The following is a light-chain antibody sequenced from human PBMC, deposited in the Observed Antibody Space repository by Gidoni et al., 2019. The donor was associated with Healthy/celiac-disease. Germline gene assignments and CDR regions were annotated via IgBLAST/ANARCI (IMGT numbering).Light chain of an antibody. V-gene: IGKV1-5*01. Sequence: DIQMTQSPSTLSASVGDRVTITCRASQSISSWLAWYQQKPGKAPKLLIYDASSLESGVPSRFSGSGSGTEFTLTISSLQPDDFATYYCQQYNSYPTFGPXTKVDIK. CDR2: DAS. CDR3: QQYNSYPT. J-gene: IGKJ3*01. CDR1: QSISSW.